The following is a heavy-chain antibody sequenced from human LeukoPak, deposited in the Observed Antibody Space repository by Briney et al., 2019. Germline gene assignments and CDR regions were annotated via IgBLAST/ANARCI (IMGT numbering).Heavy chain of an antibody. J-gene: IGHJ4*02. Sequence: QPGGSLRLSCAVSGFTFSGYEMNWVRQAPGKGLEWVSYISSSGSTIYYADSAKGRFTISRDNAKNSLYLQMNSLRAEDTAVYYCARIHHLLFGRAHFDYWGQGTLVTVSS. CDR2: ISSSGSTI. V-gene: IGHV3-48*03. CDR3: ARIHHLLFGRAHFDY. D-gene: IGHD3-16*01. CDR1: GFTFSGYE.